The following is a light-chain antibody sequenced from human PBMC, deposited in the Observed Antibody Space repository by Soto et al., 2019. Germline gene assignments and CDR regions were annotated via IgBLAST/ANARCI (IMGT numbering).Light chain of an antibody. CDR2: KAS. Sequence: DIQMTQSPSTLSASVGDRVTITCRASQSISSWLAWYQQKPGKAPKLLIYKASSLETGVPSRFSGSGSGTEFTLTISSLQPDDFATYYCQQYNSYTLTFGGGTKVEIK. J-gene: IGKJ4*01. CDR3: QQYNSYTLT. V-gene: IGKV1-5*03. CDR1: QSISSW.